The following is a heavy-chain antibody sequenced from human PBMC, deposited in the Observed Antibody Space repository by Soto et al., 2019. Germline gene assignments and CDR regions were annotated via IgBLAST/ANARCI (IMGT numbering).Heavy chain of an antibody. CDR3: AKWDGYGDH. D-gene: IGHD5-18*01. J-gene: IGHJ5*02. Sequence: EVQLLESGGDLVQPGGSLRLSCAASGFSFSSYSFTWVRQAPGKGLEWGAGISIGGDKTWHADSVKGRFTISRDNSKNTVYLQMKSLRVDDTAVYYCAKWDGYGDHWGQGTLVTVSS. CDR2: ISIGGDKT. V-gene: IGHV3-23*01. CDR1: GFSFSSYS.